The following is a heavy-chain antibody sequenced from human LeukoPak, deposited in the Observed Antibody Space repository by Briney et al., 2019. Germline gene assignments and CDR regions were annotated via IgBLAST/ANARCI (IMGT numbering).Heavy chain of an antibody. CDR1: GLNFRKSW. Sequence: PGGSLRPPCGFPGLNFRKSWMTWVRQAPGKGLEWVADIKDDGSDKYYVDSVQGRFTISRDNAKNSLYLQMNSLGAEDPADYFCPNWRDTWGRDFWSQGILVSVSS. J-gene: IGHJ4*02. D-gene: IGHD7-27*01. CDR3: PNWRDTWGRDF. V-gene: IGHV3-7*01. CDR2: IKDDGSDK.